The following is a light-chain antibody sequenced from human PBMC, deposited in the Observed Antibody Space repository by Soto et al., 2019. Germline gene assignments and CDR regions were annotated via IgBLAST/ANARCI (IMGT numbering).Light chain of an antibody. J-gene: IGKJ5*01. Sequence: DIQMTQSPSSVSASVGDRVTITCRASQGISSWLAWYQQKPGKATKLLIYAASSLQSGFPSRVSGSGSGTDFTLTISSLQPEDVATSDCHQANSFPITFGQGTRLEIK. CDR3: HQANSFPIT. CDR1: QGISSW. CDR2: AAS. V-gene: IGKV1-12*01.